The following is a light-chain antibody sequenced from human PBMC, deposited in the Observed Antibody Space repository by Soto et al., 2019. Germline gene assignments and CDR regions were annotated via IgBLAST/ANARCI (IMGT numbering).Light chain of an antibody. CDR2: SNN. Sequence: QSVLTQPPSASGTPGQRVTISCSGRSSNIGSNTVNWYQQLPGTAPKLLIYSNNQRPSGVPDRFCGSKSGTSASLASSGLQSEDEADYYCAAWDDSLNGPVFGGGTKLTVL. CDR3: AAWDDSLNGPV. J-gene: IGLJ2*01. CDR1: SSNIGSNT. V-gene: IGLV1-44*01.